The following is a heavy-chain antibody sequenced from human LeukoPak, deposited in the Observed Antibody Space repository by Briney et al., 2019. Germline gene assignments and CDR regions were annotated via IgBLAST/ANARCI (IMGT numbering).Heavy chain of an antibody. V-gene: IGHV3-7*01. CDR3: ARGQTLTF. J-gene: IGHJ4*02. CDR2: INQDGSKK. Sequence: GGSLRLSCTTTGFTFTDYWMTWVRQAPGKGLEWVANINQDGSKKFYVDSVKGRFTISRDNAKNALYLQMNSLRAEDTGVYFCARGQTLTFWGQGTLVTVSS. CDR1: GFTFTDYW.